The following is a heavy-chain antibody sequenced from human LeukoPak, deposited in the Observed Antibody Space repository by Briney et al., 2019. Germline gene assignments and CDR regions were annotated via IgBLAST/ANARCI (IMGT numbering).Heavy chain of an antibody. Sequence: GGSLRLSCVASGFTFSSSSMQWVRQAPGKGLEFVAAISDSGDNTRHADAVEGRFTTSRDNSKNTLYLQMHSLRAEDMAVYYCARELSYYYLDVWGTGTTVTVSS. CDR2: ISDSGDNT. CDR3: ARELSYYYLDV. V-gene: IGHV3-64*02. CDR1: GFTFSSSS. J-gene: IGHJ6*03.